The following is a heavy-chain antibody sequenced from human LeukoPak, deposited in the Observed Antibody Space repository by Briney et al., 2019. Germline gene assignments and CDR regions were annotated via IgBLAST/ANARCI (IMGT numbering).Heavy chain of an antibody. CDR1: GFTFSSYS. J-gene: IGHJ4*02. V-gene: IGHV3-48*01. CDR2: ISSGGSNI. CDR3: ARDYYGSGSYYNPIDY. Sequence: GGSLRLSCAASGFTFSSYSMNWVRQAPGKGLEWVSYISSGGSNIYYADSVKGRFTISRDNVKNSLYLQMNALRAEDTAVYYCARDYYGSGSYYNPIDYWGQGTLVTVSS. D-gene: IGHD3-10*01.